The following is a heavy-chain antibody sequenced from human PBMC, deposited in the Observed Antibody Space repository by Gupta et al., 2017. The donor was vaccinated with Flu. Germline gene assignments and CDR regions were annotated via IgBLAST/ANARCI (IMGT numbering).Heavy chain of an antibody. CDR1: FTFLDYT. V-gene: IGHV3-23*01. Sequence: FTFLDYTMAWVRQAPGKGLEWVSSIDGDGGGEDDADSVKGRFTIARDNSENTLYIQMRRMRAEETAIYYGANDGRREPRTKGGQGTMVTVSS. CDR3: ANDGRREPRTK. J-gene: IGHJ4*02. CDR2: IDGDGGGE.